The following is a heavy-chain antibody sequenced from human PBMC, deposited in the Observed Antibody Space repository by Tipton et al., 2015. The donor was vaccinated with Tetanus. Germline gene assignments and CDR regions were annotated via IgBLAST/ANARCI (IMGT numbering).Heavy chain of an antibody. CDR1: DGSLGTFY. V-gene: IGHV4-59*04. CDR3: SSSPGNHYLAFFDY. J-gene: IGHJ4*02. Sequence: LRLSCTVSDGSLGTFYWTWIRQPPGRGLEWIGYIHYSGNTFYKPSLKSRVTISVDTSKKQFSLKMTSVTAADTAVYYCSSSPGNHYLAFFDYWGRGTLVTVSS. D-gene: IGHD2/OR15-2a*01. CDR2: IHYSGNT.